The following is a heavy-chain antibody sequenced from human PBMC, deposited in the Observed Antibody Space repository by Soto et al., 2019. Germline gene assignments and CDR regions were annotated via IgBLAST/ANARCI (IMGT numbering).Heavy chain of an antibody. D-gene: IGHD3-22*01. J-gene: IGHJ4*02. V-gene: IGHV3-33*01. CDR1: GFTFSSYG. Sequence: GGSLRLSCAASGFTFSSYGMHWVRQAPGKGLEWVAVIWYDGSNKYYADSVKGRFTISRDNSKNTLYLQMKSLRAEDTAVYYCARDNLEFGSSGPPHPFDDYWGQGTLVTVSS. CDR3: ARDNLEFGSSGPPHPFDDY. CDR2: IWYDGSNK.